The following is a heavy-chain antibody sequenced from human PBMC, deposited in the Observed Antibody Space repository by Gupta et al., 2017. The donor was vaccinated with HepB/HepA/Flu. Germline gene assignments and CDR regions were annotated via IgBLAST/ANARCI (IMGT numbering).Heavy chain of an antibody. Sequence: QVQLQESGPGLVKPSGTLSLTCAVSGGSISSSNWWSWVRQPPGKGLEWIGEIYHSGSTKYNPSLKSRVTISVDKSKNKFSLKLSSVTAADTAVYYCAREASSSWYPNWFDPWGQGTLVTVSS. CDR1: GGSISSSNW. CDR3: AREASSSWYPNWFDP. D-gene: IGHD6-13*01. V-gene: IGHV4-4*02. J-gene: IGHJ5*02. CDR2: IYHSGST.